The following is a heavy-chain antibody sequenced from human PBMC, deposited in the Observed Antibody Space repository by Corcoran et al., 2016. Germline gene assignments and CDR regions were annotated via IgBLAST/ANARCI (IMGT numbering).Heavy chain of an antibody. CDR2: INLEGSIT. D-gene: IGHD3-10*01. J-gene: IGHJ4*02. V-gene: IGHV3-74*01. CDR3: ASDFSGPGDS. CDR1: GFTLSNYW. Sequence: EVQPVESGGGLVLSGRSLRLSCAASGFTLSNYWVHWVRQTPGKGLVWVSRINLEGSITNYADSVEGRFTISRDNAKNMVFLQMNSLRAEDTVVYYCASDFSGPGDSWGQGTLVTVSS.